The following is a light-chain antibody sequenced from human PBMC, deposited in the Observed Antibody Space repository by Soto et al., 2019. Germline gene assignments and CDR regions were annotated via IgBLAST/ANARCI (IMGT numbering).Light chain of an antibody. J-gene: IGKJ5*01. CDR2: GAS. V-gene: IGKV3-20*01. Sequence: EVVLTQSPDTLSLPPGERATLSCRASQSISSYLAWYQQKPGQAPRLLIYGASTRATGIPARFSGSGSGTGFTLTISRLEPEDFAVYYCQQYGSSPNAFGQGTRLEIK. CDR1: QSISSY. CDR3: QQYGSSPNA.